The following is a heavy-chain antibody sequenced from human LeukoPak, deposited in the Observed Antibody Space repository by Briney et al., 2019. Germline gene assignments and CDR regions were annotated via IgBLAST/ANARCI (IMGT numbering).Heavy chain of an antibody. CDR2: IIPIFGIA. V-gene: IGHV1-69*04. D-gene: IGHD4-17*01. CDR3: ARELGDDSGPPP. CDR1: GGTFSSYA. J-gene: IGHJ5*02. Sequence: ASVKVSCKASGGTFSSYAISWVRQAPGQGLEWMGRIIPIFGIANYAQKFQGRVTITADKSTSTAYMELSSLRSEDTAVYYCARELGDDSGPPPWGKGPLVTVSS.